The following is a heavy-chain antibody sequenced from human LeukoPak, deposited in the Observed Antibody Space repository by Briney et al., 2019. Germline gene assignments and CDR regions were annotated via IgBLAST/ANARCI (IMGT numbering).Heavy chain of an antibody. CDR3: ARAPLGYSSGWQDY. CDR2: IWYDGSNK. CDR1: GFTFSSYG. Sequence: GESLKISCAASGFTFSSYGMHWVRQAPGKGLEWVAVIWYDGSNKYYADSVKGRFTISRDNSKNTLYLQMNSLRAEDTAVYYCARAPLGYSSGWQDYWGQGTLVTVSS. J-gene: IGHJ4*02. V-gene: IGHV3-33*01. D-gene: IGHD6-19*01.